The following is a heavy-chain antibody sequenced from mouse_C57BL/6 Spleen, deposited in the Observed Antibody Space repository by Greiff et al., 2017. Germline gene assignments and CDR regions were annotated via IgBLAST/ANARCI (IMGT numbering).Heavy chain of an antibody. CDR1: GYTFTSYW. V-gene: IGHV1-72*01. J-gene: IGHJ3*01. Sequence: QVQLQQPGAELVKPGASVKLSCKASGYTFTSYWMHWVKQRPGRGLECIGRIAPNSGGTKYNEKFKSKATLTVDKPSSTAYMQLSSLTSEDAAVYYCARENYYGSNPYWGQGTLGTVSA. CDR3: ARENYYGSNPY. D-gene: IGHD1-1*01. CDR2: IAPNSGGT.